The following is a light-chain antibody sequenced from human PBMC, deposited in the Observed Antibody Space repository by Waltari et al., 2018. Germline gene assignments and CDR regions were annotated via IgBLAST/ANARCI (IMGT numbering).Light chain of an antibody. CDR3: QSYDRSLSGGYV. CDR2: GNT. Sequence: QSVLTQPPSVSGAPGQRVTISCTGSSPNIGAGYDVHWYQQLPGPAPKLLIYGNTKRPSGVPDRFSGSKSGTSASLAITGLQAEDEADYYCQSYDRSLSGGYVFGPGTWVTVL. J-gene: IGLJ1*01. V-gene: IGLV1-40*01. CDR1: SPNIGAGYD.